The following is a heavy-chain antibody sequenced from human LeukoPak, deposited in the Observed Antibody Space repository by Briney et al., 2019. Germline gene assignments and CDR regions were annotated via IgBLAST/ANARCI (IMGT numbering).Heavy chain of an antibody. CDR2: IRGSGDT. CDR3: ATAHQFSFQD. Sequence: GGSLRLSCAASGFTFRNYAMSWVRQAPGKGLEWVSLIRGSGDTYYADSVKGRFTISSDNSKNTLYLQMNSLRAEDTAVYYCATAHQFSFQDWGQGTLVTVSS. CDR1: GFTFRNYA. D-gene: IGHD2-2*01. J-gene: IGHJ1*01. V-gene: IGHV3-23*01.